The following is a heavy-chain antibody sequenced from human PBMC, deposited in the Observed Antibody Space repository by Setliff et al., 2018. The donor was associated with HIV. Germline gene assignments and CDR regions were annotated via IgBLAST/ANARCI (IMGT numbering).Heavy chain of an antibody. CDR1: AYTFTNYD. Sequence: ASVKVSCKASAYTFTNYDINWVRQATGQGLEWMGWINPNSGGTNYAQKFQGRVTMTRDTSISTAYMELSRLRSDDTAVYYCAMAYYYDSSGYRNDAFDIWGQGTMVTVSS. CDR2: INPNSGGT. V-gene: IGHV1-2*02. D-gene: IGHD3-22*01. J-gene: IGHJ3*02. CDR3: AMAYYYDSSGYRNDAFDI.